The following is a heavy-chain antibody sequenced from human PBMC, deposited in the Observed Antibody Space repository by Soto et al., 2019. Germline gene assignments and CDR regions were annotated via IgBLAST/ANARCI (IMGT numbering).Heavy chain of an antibody. CDR2: INAGNGNT. D-gene: IGHD4-17*01. Sequence: ASVKVSCKASGYTFTSYAMHWVRQAPGQRLEWMGWINAGNGNTKYSQKFQGRVTITRDTSASTAYMELSSLRSEDTAVYYCARTVGYYHGMDVWGQGTTVTVSS. CDR3: ARTVGYYHGMDV. J-gene: IGHJ6*02. V-gene: IGHV1-3*01. CDR1: GYTFTSYA.